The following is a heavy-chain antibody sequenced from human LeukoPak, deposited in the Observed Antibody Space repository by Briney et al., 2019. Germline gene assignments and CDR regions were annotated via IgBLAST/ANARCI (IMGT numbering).Heavy chain of an antibody. CDR2: INPSGGST. CDR3: AKLPRSSGLPSS. CDR1: GYTFTSYY. V-gene: IGHV1-46*01. Sequence: ASVKVSCKASGYTFTSYYMHWVRQAPGQGLEWMGIINPSGGSTSYAQKFQGRVTMTRDMSTSTVYMELNSLRAEDTALYYCAKLPRSSGLPSSWGQGTLVTVSS. D-gene: IGHD3-22*01. J-gene: IGHJ5*02.